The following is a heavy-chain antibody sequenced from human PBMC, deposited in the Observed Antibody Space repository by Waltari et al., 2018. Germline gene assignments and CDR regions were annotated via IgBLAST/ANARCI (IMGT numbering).Heavy chain of an antibody. CDR2: IKQDGSNI. CDR3: ASLWEGGY. Sequence: EVQLVESGGGWVQPGGSVSLSCAASGCPLGGNCMSWGRQAPGQGLEWVADIKQDGSNIYYVDAVEGRFTISRDNAKNSLYLQMNSLRAEDTAVYYCASLWEGGYWGQGTLVTVSS. V-gene: IGHV3-7*01. J-gene: IGHJ4*02. D-gene: IGHD1-26*01. CDR1: GCPLGGNC.